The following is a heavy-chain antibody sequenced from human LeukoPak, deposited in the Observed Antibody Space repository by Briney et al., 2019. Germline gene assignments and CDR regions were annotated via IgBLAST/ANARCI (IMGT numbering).Heavy chain of an antibody. CDR3: ARTRWGISPDFDY. J-gene: IGHJ4*02. CDR2: IYYGGHT. CDR1: GGSMSFYY. Sequence: SETLSLTCTVSGGSMSFYYWSWIRQPAGKGLEWIGRIYYGGHTNYNPSLKSRVTISLDTSKDQFSLKLSSVTAADTAVYYCARTRWGISPDFDYWGQGTLVTVSS. V-gene: IGHV4-4*07. D-gene: IGHD4-23*01.